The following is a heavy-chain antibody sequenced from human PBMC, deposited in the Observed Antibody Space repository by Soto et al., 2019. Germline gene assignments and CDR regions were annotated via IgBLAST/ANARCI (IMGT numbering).Heavy chain of an antibody. CDR3: ARLGHVYYYDSSGYREYFQH. CDR2: IYYSGST. J-gene: IGHJ1*01. Sequence: SETLSLTCTVSGGSISRYYWSWIRQPPGKGLEWIGYIYYSGSTTYNPSLRSRVTISVDTSKNQFSLKLSSVTAADTAVYYCARLGHVYYYDSSGYREYFQHWGQGTLVTVS. D-gene: IGHD3-22*01. CDR1: GGSISRYY. V-gene: IGHV4-59*01.